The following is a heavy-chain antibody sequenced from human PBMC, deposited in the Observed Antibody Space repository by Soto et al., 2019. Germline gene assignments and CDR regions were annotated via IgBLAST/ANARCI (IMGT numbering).Heavy chain of an antibody. Sequence: ASVKGACKASGYEFTNDDINWLRLSTGQGLEWMGWVNPNSGNTGNPQKFQARLTMTRNTDISTAYMELSSLKSEDTAVYYCVRGKDYYYGMDVWGQGITVTVSS. CDR1: GYEFTNDD. CDR3: VRGKDYYYGMDV. V-gene: IGHV1-8*01. J-gene: IGHJ6*02. CDR2: VNPNSGNT.